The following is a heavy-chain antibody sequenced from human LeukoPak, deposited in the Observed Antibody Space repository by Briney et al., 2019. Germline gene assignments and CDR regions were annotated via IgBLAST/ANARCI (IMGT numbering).Heavy chain of an antibody. V-gene: IGHV3-23*01. D-gene: IGHD3-10*01. CDR1: GFTLSSYD. J-gene: IGHJ4*02. Sequence: TGGSLRLSCAASGFTLSSYDMSWVRQAPGKGLEWVSAISGSGGVSTYYADSVKGRFTISRDDSKNILYLQMNSLRAEDTALYYCVKDLRVYWGQGTLVTVSS. CDR2: ISGSGGVST. CDR3: VKDLRVY.